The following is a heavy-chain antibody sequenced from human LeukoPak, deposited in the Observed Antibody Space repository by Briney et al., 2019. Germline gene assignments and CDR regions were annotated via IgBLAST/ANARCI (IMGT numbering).Heavy chain of an antibody. CDR3: ARDPNGDYIDM. J-gene: IGHJ3*02. CDR1: GFTFSTYA. Sequence: GGSLRLSCAASGFTFSTYALHWVRQAPGKGLEWLTFISYDGNNKYYADSVKGRFTISRDNSKNTLYLQVNSLRAEDTAVYYCARDPNGDYIDMWGPGTMVTVSS. D-gene: IGHD4-17*01. CDR2: ISYDGNNK. V-gene: IGHV3-30*04.